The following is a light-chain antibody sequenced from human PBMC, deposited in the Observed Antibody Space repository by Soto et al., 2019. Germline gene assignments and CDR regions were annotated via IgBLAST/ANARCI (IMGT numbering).Light chain of an antibody. J-gene: IGKJ4*01. CDR3: QQYHDWPLT. CDR2: DVS. CDR1: QSVSSN. V-gene: IGKV3D-15*01. Sequence: EIVMTQSPATLSVSPRERATLSCRASQSVSSNFAWYQQRPAQAPSLLIYDVSTRATGVPTRFSGSGSGTEFTLTISSLQSEDFAVYYCQQYHDWPLTFGGGTRVEIK.